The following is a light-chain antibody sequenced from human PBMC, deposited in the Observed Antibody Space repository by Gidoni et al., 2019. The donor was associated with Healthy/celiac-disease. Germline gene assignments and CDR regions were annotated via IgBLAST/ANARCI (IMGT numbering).Light chain of an antibody. CDR1: SSDVGGHNY. J-gene: IGLJ1*01. Sequence: SALTQPASVSGSPGQSITISCTGTSSDVGGHNYVSWYQQHPGKAPKFMIYEVSNRPSGVSNRFSGSKSGNTASLTISGLQAEDEADYFCTSYTSSTTLYVFGTGTKVTVL. CDR2: EVS. CDR3: TSYTSSTTLYV. V-gene: IGLV2-14*01.